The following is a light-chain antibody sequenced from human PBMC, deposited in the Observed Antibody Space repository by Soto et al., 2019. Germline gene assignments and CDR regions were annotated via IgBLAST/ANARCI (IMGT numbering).Light chain of an antibody. CDR3: QQYENYPLT. CDR2: DAS. V-gene: IGKV1-5*01. CDR1: QSVRSW. Sequence: DIQMTQSPATLSASVGDRVTITCRASQSVRSWLAWYQQKPGTAPNLLIFDASRLESGVPSRFSGSGSGTEFTLSISSLQPDDFATYYCQQYENYPLTFGGGTKVDNK. J-gene: IGKJ4*01.